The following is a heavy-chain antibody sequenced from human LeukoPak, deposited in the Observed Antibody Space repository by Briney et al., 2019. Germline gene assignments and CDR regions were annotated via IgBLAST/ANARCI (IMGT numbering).Heavy chain of an antibody. Sequence: GGSLRLSCAASGFTFSSYAMSWVRQAPGKGLEWVSAISGSGGGTYYADSVKGRFTISRDNSKNTLYLQMNSLRAEDTAVYYCAKAHPLYDSSGYYYVGAFDIWGQGTMVTVSS. V-gene: IGHV3-23*01. CDR3: AKAHPLYDSSGYYYVGAFDI. J-gene: IGHJ3*02. D-gene: IGHD3-22*01. CDR1: GFTFSSYA. CDR2: ISGSGGGT.